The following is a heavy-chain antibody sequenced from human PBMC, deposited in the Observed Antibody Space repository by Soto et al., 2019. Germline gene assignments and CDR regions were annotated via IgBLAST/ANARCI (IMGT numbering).Heavy chain of an antibody. CDR3: ATLPVVPAANLHYYDYGMDV. D-gene: IGHD2-2*01. CDR1: GGTFSSYA. V-gene: IGHV1-69*01. J-gene: IGHJ6*02. CDR2: IIPIFGTA. Sequence: QVQLVQSGAEVKKPGSSVKVSCKASGGTFSSYAISWVRQAPGQGLEWMGGIIPIFGTANYAQKFQGRVTITADESTSTAYMELSSLRSEDTAVYYCATLPVVPAANLHYYDYGMDVWGQGTTVTVSS.